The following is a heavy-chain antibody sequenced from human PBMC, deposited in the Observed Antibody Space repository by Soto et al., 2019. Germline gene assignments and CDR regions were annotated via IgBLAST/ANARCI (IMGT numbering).Heavy chain of an antibody. V-gene: IGHV3-23*01. J-gene: IGHJ5*01. CDR2: ISAGGTSP. D-gene: IGHD2-2*01. Sequence: EVQLLESGGNLVQPGGSLRLSCAASGFTFSNYGMNWVRQAPGKGLEWVSAISAGGTSPHYADSVKGRFTISRDNSKNTLYLQMNRLRADDTALYYCAKSGIVATMRTFSWFDSWGQGTLVTVSS. CDR1: GFTFSNYG. CDR3: AKSGIVATMRTFSWFDS.